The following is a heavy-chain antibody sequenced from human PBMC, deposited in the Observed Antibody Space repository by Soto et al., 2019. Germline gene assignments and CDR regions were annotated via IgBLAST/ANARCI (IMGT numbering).Heavy chain of an antibody. J-gene: IGHJ4*02. CDR2: ISSSSRYI. V-gene: IGHV3-21*04. D-gene: IGHD6-13*01. Sequence: GGSLGLSCAASGFTFSSYSMNWVRQAPGKGLEWVSSISSSSRYIYYPDSVKGRFTISRDNAKNSLYLQMNSLRAEDTALYYSAKDTSSSWPGYYFDYWGQGTLVTVSS. CDR1: GFTFSSYS. CDR3: AKDTSSSWPGYYFDY.